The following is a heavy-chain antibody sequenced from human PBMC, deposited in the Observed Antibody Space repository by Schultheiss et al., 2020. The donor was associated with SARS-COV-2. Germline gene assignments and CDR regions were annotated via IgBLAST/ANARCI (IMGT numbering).Heavy chain of an antibody. CDR3: ARDTYDSSGYYDY. CDR2: IYYRGT. J-gene: IGHJ4*02. V-gene: IGHV4-59*11. D-gene: IGHD3-22*01. CDR1: GGSISNHY. Sequence: SETLSLTCTVSGGSISNHYWSWIRQPPGKGLEWIGYIYYRGTNYNPSLKSRVTISVDTSKNQFSLKLSSVTAADTAVYYCARDTYDSSGYYDYWGQGTLVTVSS.